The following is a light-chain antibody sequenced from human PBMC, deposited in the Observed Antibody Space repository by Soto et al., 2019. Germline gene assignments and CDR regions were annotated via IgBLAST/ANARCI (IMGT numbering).Light chain of an antibody. CDR1: QSISGY. V-gene: IGKV1-39*01. CDR3: QQSYSTPKT. J-gene: IGKJ1*01. Sequence: DIQMTQSASSLSASVGDRVTITCRASQSISGYLNWYQQKPGKAPNLLIYAASSLQSGVPSRFSGSGSGTDFTLTISSLQPEDFATYYCQQSYSTPKTFGQGTKVDI. CDR2: AAS.